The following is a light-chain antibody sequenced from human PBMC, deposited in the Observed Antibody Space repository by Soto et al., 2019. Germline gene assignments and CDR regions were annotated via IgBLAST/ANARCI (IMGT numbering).Light chain of an antibody. Sequence: EIVMTQSPATLSVSPGERAILSCRASQSVSSKLAWYQQKPGQAPRVLIFGASTRATGIPARFSGSGSGTEFTLTISSLQSEDFAVYYCQHYNDWPPTWTFGQGTSVEIK. CDR3: QHYNDWPPTWT. V-gene: IGKV3-15*01. CDR1: QSVSSK. CDR2: GAS. J-gene: IGKJ1*01.